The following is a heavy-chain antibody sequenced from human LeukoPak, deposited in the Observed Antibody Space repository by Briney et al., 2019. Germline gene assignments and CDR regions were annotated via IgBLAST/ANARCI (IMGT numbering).Heavy chain of an antibody. CDR2: INHSGST. V-gene: IGHV4-34*01. J-gene: IGHJ4*02. D-gene: IGHD6-13*01. CDR3: ARGRRGSSSRPNFDY. Sequence: PSETLSLTCAVYGGSFSGYYWSGIRQPPGKGLEWIGEINHSGSTNYNPSLKSRVTISVDTSKNQFSLKLSSVTAADTAVYYCARGRRGSSSRPNFDYWGQGTLVTVSS. CDR1: GGSFSGYY.